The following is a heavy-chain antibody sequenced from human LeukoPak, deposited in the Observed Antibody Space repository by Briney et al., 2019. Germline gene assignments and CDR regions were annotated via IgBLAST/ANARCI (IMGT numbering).Heavy chain of an antibody. CDR3: ARDRIYTEYHDSSAFGG. J-gene: IGHJ4*02. CDR2: ISSSSAYI. D-gene: IGHD3-22*01. V-gene: IGHV3-21*06. Sequence: GGSLRLSCAASGFTFSTYSMNWVRQAPGKGLEWVSSISSSSAYIYYTDSVKGRFTISRDNAKNSLSLQMNSLRAEDTAVYYCARDRIYTEYHDSSAFGGWGQGTLVTVSS. CDR1: GFTFSTYS.